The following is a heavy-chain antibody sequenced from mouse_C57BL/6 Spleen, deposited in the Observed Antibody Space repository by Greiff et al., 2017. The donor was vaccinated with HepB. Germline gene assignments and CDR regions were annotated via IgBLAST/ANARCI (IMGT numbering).Heavy chain of an antibody. Sequence: QVQLKQSGPGLVAPSQSLSITCTVSGFSLTSYAISWVRQPPGKGLEWLGVIWTGGGTNYNSALKSRLSISKDNSKSQVFLKMNSLQTDDTARYYCARNPPNSNYDYAMDYWGQGTSVTVSS. V-gene: IGHV2-9-1*01. CDR1: GFSLTSYA. J-gene: IGHJ4*01. CDR3: ARNPPNSNYDYAMDY. CDR2: IWTGGGT. D-gene: IGHD2-5*01.